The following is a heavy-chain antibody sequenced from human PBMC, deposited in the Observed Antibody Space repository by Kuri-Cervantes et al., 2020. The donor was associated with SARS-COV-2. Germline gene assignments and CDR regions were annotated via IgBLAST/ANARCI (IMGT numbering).Heavy chain of an antibody. CDR2: ISGSGGST. J-gene: IGHJ6*02. Sequence: GESLKISCAASGFTFSSYAMSWVRQAPGKGLEWVSAISGSGGSTYYADSVKGRFTISRDNAKNSLYLQMNSLRAEDTAVYYCARELATTSVYYYYGMDVWGQGTTVTVSS. D-gene: IGHD5-12*01. CDR1: GFTFSSYA. V-gene: IGHV3-23*01. CDR3: ARELATTSVYYYYGMDV.